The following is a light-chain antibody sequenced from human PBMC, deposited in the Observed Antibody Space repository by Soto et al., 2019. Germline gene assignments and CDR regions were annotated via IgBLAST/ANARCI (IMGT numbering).Light chain of an antibody. CDR3: QQRSNWQGLT. Sequence: IVLTQSPATLSLSTGERATLSCRASQSVSSYLAWYQQKPGQAPRLLIYDASNRATGIPARFSGSGSGTDFTLTISSLEPEDFAVYYCQQRSNWQGLTFGGGTKVDIK. CDR1: QSVSSY. J-gene: IGKJ4*01. V-gene: IGKV3-11*01. CDR2: DAS.